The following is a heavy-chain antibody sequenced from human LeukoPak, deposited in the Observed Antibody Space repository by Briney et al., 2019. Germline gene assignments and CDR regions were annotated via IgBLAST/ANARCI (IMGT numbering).Heavy chain of an antibody. CDR2: IYTSGST. D-gene: IGHD6-13*01. Sequence: SETLSLTCTVSGGSISTYYWSWIRQPTGKGLEWIGRIYTSGSTNYNPSLKSRVTMSVDTSKNQFSLKLSSVTAADTAVYYCARESYRWYVHNCYYNGMNVWGQGTTVTVSS. V-gene: IGHV4-4*07. J-gene: IGHJ6*02. CDR3: ARESYRWYVHNCYYNGMNV. CDR1: GGSISTYY.